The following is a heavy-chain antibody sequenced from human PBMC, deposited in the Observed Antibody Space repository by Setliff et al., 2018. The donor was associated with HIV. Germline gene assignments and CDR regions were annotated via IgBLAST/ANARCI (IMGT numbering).Heavy chain of an antibody. Sequence: GGSLRLSCAASGFTFSSYAMHWARQAPGKGLEYVSSISSNGGNTYYASSLKGRFTISRDNSKNTLYLQMGSLRAEDMAVYYCARDASISSPYDAFDIWGQGTMVTVSS. CDR3: ARDASISSPYDAFDI. J-gene: IGHJ3*02. CDR1: GFTFSSYA. CDR2: ISSNGGNT. V-gene: IGHV3-64*01. D-gene: IGHD6-6*01.